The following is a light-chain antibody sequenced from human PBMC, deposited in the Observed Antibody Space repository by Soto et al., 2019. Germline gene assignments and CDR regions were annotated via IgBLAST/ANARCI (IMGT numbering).Light chain of an antibody. CDR3: QKYNSAPWT. J-gene: IGKJ1*01. Sequence: DIQMTQSPSSLSASVGDRVTITCRACQGISNYLAWYLQKPGKVPKLLIYAASTLQSGVPSRFSGSGSGTDFTLTISSLQPEDVATYYCQKYNSAPWTFGQGTKVEIK. CDR1: QGISNY. CDR2: AAS. V-gene: IGKV1-27*01.